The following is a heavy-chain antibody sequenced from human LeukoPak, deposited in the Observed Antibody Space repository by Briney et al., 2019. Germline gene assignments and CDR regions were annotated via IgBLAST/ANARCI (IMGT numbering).Heavy chain of an antibody. Sequence: GASVKVSCKASGYTFTGYYMHWVRQAPGQGLEWMGWINPNSGGTNYAQKFQGRVTMTRDTSISTVYMELSRLRSDDTAVYYCAREQGFGDYSSWFDPWGQGTLVTVSS. CDR2: INPNSGGT. J-gene: IGHJ5*02. D-gene: IGHD4-17*01. V-gene: IGHV1-2*02. CDR1: GYTFTGYY. CDR3: AREQGFGDYSSWFDP.